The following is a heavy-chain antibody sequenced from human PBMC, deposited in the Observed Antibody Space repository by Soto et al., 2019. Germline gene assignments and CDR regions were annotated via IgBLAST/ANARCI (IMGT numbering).Heavy chain of an antibody. CDR3: AKDSRVTMVRGVIIPPGY. J-gene: IGHJ4*02. D-gene: IGHD3-10*01. Sequence: QPGGSLRLSCVASGFTFSNYAMSWVRQAPGKGLEWVSAISGSDGSTYYADSVKGRFTISRDNSKNTLYLQMNSLRAEDTAVYYCAKDSRVTMVRGVIIPPGYWGQGTLVTVSS. CDR1: GFTFSNYA. CDR2: ISGSDGST. V-gene: IGHV3-23*01.